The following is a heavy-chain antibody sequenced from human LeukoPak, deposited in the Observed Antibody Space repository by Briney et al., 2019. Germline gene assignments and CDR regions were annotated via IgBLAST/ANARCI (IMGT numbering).Heavy chain of an antibody. CDR3: ATLTGGDDAFDI. V-gene: IGHV4-34*01. Sequence: SETLSLTCAVYGGSFSGYYWSWIRQPPGKGLEWIGEINHSGSTNYNPSLKSRVTISVDASKNQFSLKLNSVTPADTAVYYCATLTGGDDAFDIWGQGTMVTVSS. CDR2: INHSGST. CDR1: GGSFSGYY. J-gene: IGHJ3*02. D-gene: IGHD4-23*01.